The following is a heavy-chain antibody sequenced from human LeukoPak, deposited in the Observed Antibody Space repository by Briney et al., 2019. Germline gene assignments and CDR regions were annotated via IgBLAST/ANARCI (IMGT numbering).Heavy chain of an antibody. CDR1: GYIFTHYW. CDR2: IYPGDSDP. CDR3: ARRSGTYFGTTGYLYFFDD. D-gene: IGHD3-22*01. V-gene: IGHV5-51*01. J-gene: IGHJ4*02. Sequence: GESLKISCQVSGYIFTHYWIGWVRQMPGRGLEWMGIIYPGDSDPRYSPSFQGQVTISADKSMSTAYLQWSSLKASDTAMYYCARRSGTYFGTTGYLYFFDDWGQGTLVTVSS.